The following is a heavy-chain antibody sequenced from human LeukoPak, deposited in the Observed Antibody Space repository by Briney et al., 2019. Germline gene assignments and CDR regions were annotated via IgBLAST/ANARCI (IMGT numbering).Heavy chain of an antibody. CDR3: ARDCSGGSCYFDY. J-gene: IGHJ4*02. CDR2: ISTSSSYT. V-gene: IGHV3-11*05. D-gene: IGHD2-15*01. CDR1: GFTFSDYY. Sequence: GGSLRLSCAASGFTFSDYYMNWIRQAPEKGLEWVSYISTSSSYTNYADSVKGRFTISRDNAKNSLYLQMNSLRAEDTAVYYCARDCSGGSCYFDYWGQGTLVTVSS.